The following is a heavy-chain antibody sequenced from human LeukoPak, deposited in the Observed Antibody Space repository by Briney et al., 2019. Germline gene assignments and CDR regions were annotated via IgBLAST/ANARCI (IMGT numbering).Heavy chain of an antibody. J-gene: IGHJ3*02. CDR1: GFTVSSNY. V-gene: IGHV3-66*01. CDR3: ARGNWGSFDAFDI. CDR2: IYSGGST. D-gene: IGHD3-16*01. Sequence: GGSLRLSCAASGFTVSSNYMSWVRQAPGKGLEWVSVIYSGGSTYYADSVKGRFTISRDNSKNTLYLQMNSLRAEDTAVYCCARGNWGSFDAFDIWGQGTMVTVSS.